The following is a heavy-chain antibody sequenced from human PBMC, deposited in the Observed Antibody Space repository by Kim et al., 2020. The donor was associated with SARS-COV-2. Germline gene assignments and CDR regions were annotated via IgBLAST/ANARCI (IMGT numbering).Heavy chain of an antibody. J-gene: IGHJ3*02. CDR2: T. CDR3: ARVGDNDAFDI. Sequence: TNYNPSLKSRVTISVDTSKNQFSLKLSSVTAADTAVYYCARVGDNDAFDIWGQGTMVTVSS. V-gene: IGHV4-59*01. D-gene: IGHD4-17*01.